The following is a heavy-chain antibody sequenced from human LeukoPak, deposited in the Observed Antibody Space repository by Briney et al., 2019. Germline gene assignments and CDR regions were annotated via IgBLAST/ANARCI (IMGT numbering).Heavy chain of an antibody. CDR2: IYYSGST. D-gene: IGHD3-22*01. J-gene: IGHJ6*03. CDR3: ATIINITMIDNYYMDV. V-gene: IGHV4-59*01. Sequence: SETLTLTCTVSGGSISSYYWSWIRQPPGKGLEWIGYIYYSGSTTYNPSLKSRVTMSVDTSNNQFSLKLSSVTAADTAVYYCATIINITMIDNYYMDVWGKGTTVTVSS. CDR1: GGSISSYY.